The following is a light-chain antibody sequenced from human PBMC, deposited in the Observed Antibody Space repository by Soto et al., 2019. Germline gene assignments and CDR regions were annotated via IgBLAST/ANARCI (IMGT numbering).Light chain of an antibody. CDR3: CSFAGGATVV. J-gene: IGLJ3*02. CDR1: NNDVGGYNL. CDR2: EAN. Sequence: QSALTQPASVSGSPGQSITISCTGTNNDVGGYNLVSWYQQHPHKAPKLVIYEANKRPSGVSDRFSGSRSGNTASLTISALQVEDEAVYSCCSFAGGATVVFGGGTKVTVL. V-gene: IGLV2-23*02.